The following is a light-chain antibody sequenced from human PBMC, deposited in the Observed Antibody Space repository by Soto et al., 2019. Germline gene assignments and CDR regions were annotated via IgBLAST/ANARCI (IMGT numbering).Light chain of an antibody. CDR2: EDN. Sequence: NFMLTQPHSVSESPGKTVTISCTRSRGSIASDYVQWYQQRPGSAPTTVIYEDNQRPPGVPDRFSGSIDSSSNSASLTISGLKTEDEADYYCQSYDGSNWVFGGGTKVTVL. J-gene: IGLJ3*02. V-gene: IGLV6-57*04. CDR3: QSYDGSNWV. CDR1: RGSIASDY.